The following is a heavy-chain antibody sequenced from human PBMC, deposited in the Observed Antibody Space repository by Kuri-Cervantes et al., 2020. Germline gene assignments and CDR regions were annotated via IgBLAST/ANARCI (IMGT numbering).Heavy chain of an antibody. CDR3: AKDPNGDYLGAFDT. CDR2: IVGNGGST. CDR1: GFTFSNAW. J-gene: IGHJ3*02. V-gene: IGHV3-23*01. Sequence: ETLSLTCAASGFTFSNAWMTWVRQPPGKGLEWVSAIVGNGGSTYYADSVRGRFTISRDNSRNTLYLQMNSLRAEDTAVYYCAKDPNGDYLGAFDTWGQGTMVTVSS. D-gene: IGHD4-17*01.